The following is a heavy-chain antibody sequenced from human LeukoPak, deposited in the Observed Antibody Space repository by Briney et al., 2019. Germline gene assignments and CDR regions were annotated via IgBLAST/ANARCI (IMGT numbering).Heavy chain of an antibody. CDR1: GYTFTSYG. D-gene: IGHD3-9*01. CDR3: ARGRRYFDWLSSYYYMDV. Sequence: GASVKVSCKASGYTFTSYGINWVRPATGQGLEWMGWMNPNSGNTGYAQKFQGRVTMTRNTSISTAYMELSSLRSEDTAVYYCARGRRYFDWLSSYYYMDVWGKGTTVTISS. V-gene: IGHV1-8*02. CDR2: MNPNSGNT. J-gene: IGHJ6*03.